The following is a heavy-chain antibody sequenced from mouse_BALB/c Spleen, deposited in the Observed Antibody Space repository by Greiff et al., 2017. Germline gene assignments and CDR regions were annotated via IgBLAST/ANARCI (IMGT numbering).Heavy chain of an antibody. V-gene: IGHV5-12-2*01. J-gene: IGHJ4*01. CDR3: ARHGDSITTVVATRAMDY. Sequence: EVKLVESGGGLVQPGGSLKLSCAASGFTFSSYTMSWVRQTPEKRLEWVAYISNGGGSTYYPDTVKGRFTISRDNAKNTLYLQMSSLKSEDTAMYYCARHGDSITTVVATRAMDYWGQGTSVTVSS. D-gene: IGHD1-1*01. CDR2: ISNGGGST. CDR1: GFTFSSYT.